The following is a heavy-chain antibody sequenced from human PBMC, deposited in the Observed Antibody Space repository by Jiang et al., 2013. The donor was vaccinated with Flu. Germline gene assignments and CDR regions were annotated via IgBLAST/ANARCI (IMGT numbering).Heavy chain of an antibody. CDR1: GFTFNNYA. D-gene: IGHD2-15*01. J-gene: IGHJ4*02. V-gene: IGHV3-23*01. Sequence: AASGFTFNNYAMSWVRQAPGEGAGSGSQTISGSGGSTYYADSVKGRFTISRDNSKNTLYVQMNSLRAEDTGVYYCAKGPGRYCSGGSCYYFDYWGQGTLVTVSS. CDR3: AKGPGRYCSGGSCYYFDY. CDR2: ISGSGGST.